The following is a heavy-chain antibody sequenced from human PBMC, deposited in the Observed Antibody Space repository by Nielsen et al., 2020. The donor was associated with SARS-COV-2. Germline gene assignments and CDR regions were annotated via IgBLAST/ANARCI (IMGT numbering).Heavy chain of an antibody. CDR3: AAGYYDSSGFPDY. Sequence: GGSLRLSCAASGFTFDDYAMHWVRQAPGKGLEWVSGISWNSGSISYADSVKGRFTISRDNAKNSLYLQMNSLRAEDTALYYCAAGYYDSSGFPDYWGQGTLVTVSS. V-gene: IGHV3-9*01. D-gene: IGHD3-22*01. CDR1: GFTFDDYA. J-gene: IGHJ4*02. CDR2: ISWNSGSI.